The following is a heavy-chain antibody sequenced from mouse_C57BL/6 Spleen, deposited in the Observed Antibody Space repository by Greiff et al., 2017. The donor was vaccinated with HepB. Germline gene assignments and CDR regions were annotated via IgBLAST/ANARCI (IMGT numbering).Heavy chain of an antibody. CDR1: GYTFTSYW. D-gene: IGHD2-4*01. Sequence: VQLQQPGAELVKPGASVKLSCKASGYTFTSYWMQWVKQRPGQGLEWIGEIDPSDSYTNYNQKFKGKATLTVDTSSSTAYMQLSSLTSEDSAVYYCAMIYYDYDEAYWGQGTLVTVSA. V-gene: IGHV1-50*01. CDR2: IDPSDSYT. CDR3: AMIYYDYDEAY. J-gene: IGHJ3*01.